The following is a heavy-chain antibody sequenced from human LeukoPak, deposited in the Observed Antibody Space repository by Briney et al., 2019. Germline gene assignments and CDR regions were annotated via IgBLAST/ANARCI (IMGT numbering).Heavy chain of an antibody. CDR3: ARDSVPAALLLYGMDV. CDR1: GFTFSIYA. V-gene: IGHV3-30-3*01. J-gene: IGHJ6*02. Sequence: GGSLRLSCAASGFTFSIYAMHWVRQAPGKGLEWVAVISYDGSNKYYADSVKGRFTMSRDNSKNTLYLQMNSLRAEDTSVYYCARDSVPAALLLYGMDVWGQGTTVTVSS. CDR2: ISYDGSNK. D-gene: IGHD2-2*01.